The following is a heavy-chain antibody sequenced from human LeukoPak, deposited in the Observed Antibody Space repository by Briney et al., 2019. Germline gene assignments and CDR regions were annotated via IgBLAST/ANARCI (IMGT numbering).Heavy chain of an antibody. CDR2: ISGSGGST. J-gene: IGHJ4*02. CDR1: GFTFSSYA. CDR3: TKRCSGGNCYSGEDY. Sequence: GGSLRLSCAASGFTFSSYAMSWVRQAPGKGLEWVSAISGSGGSTYYADSVKGRFTISRDNSKNTLYLQMNSLRAEDTAVYYCTKRCSGGNCYSGEDYWGQGTLVTVSS. V-gene: IGHV3-23*01. D-gene: IGHD2-15*01.